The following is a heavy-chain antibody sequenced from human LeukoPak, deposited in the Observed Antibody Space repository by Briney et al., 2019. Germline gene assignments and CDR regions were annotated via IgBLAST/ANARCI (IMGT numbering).Heavy chain of an antibody. CDR2: INPNSGGT. V-gene: IGHV1-2*06. J-gene: IGHJ4*02. D-gene: IGHD2-2*01. CDR1: GYTFTGYY. CDR3: ARFVVVVPAAFFDY. Sequence: XXKAXGYTFTGYYMXWVRQAPGQGLEXMGRINPNSGGTNYAQKFQGRVTMTRDTSISTAYMELSRLRSDDTAVYYCARFVVVVPAAFFDYWGQGTLVTVSS.